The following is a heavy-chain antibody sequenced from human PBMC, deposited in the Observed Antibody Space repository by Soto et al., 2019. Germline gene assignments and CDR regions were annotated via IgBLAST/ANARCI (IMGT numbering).Heavy chain of an antibody. CDR1: GFTFSSYW. CDR2: IKQDGSEK. D-gene: IGHD2-2*02. V-gene: IGHV3-7*03. J-gene: IGHJ6*02. CDR3: ARDTEGYCSSTSCYRHYYYGMDV. Sequence: EVQLVESGGGLVQPGGSLRLSCAASGFTFSSYWMSWVRQAPGKGLEWVANIKQDGSEKYYVDSVKGRFTISRDNAKNSLYLQMNSLRAEDTAVYYCARDTEGYCSSTSCYRHYYYGMDVWGQGTTVTVSS.